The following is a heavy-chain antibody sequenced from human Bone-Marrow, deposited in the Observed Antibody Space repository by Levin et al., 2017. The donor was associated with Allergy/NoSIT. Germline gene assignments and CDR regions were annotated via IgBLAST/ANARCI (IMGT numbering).Heavy chain of an antibody. CDR1: GGSVSNGLYY. V-gene: IGHV4-61*01. J-gene: IGHJ4*02. CDR3: ARASYEGRNLDY. D-gene: IGHD3-3*01. Sequence: PSETLSLTCTVSGGSVSNGLYYWSWIRQPPGKGLEWIGYIYYRGITRDNPSLKSRVTISADSSKNEFSLNLSSVTAADTAVYYCARASYEGRNLDYWGQGTLVTVSS. CDR2: IYYRGIT.